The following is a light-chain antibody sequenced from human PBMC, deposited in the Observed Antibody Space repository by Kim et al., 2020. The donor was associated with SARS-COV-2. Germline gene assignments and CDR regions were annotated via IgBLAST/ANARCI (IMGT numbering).Light chain of an antibody. Sequence: APGKTATITFGGNNIGSKSVHWYQQEPGQAPVLVIYYDGVRPSGIPERFSGCNAGDTATLTISTVDAGDEADYYCQLWDIGSDHPVFGGGTQLTVL. V-gene: IGLV3-21*04. CDR1: NIGSKS. CDR3: QLWDIGSDHPV. CDR2: YDG. J-gene: IGLJ3*02.